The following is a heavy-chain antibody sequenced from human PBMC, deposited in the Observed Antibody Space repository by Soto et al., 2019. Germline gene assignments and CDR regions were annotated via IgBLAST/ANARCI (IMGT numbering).Heavy chain of an antibody. V-gene: IGHV3-23*01. Sequence: GGSLRLSCAASGFTFSSYAMSWVRQAPGKGLEWVSAISGSGGSTYYADSVKGRFTISRDNSKNTLYLQMNSLRAEETAVYYCAKDQGLAFVVVPAAIYDYWGQGTLVTVSS. CDR3: AKDQGLAFVVVPAAIYDY. J-gene: IGHJ4*02. CDR1: GFTFSSYA. D-gene: IGHD2-2*02. CDR2: ISGSGGST.